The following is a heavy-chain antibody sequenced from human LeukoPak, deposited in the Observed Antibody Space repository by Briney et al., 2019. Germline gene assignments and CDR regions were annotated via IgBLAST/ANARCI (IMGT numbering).Heavy chain of an antibody. J-gene: IGHJ6*02. CDR1: GGSFSGYY. Sequence: SENLSLTCAVYGGSFSGYYWSWIRQPPGKGLEWIGEINHSGSTNYNPSLKSRVTISVDTSKNQFSLKLSSVTAADTAVYYCARGIGGDCYLGSCYYYYYGMDVWGQGTTVTVSS. CDR3: ARGIGGDCYLGSCYYYYYGMDV. CDR2: INHSGST. D-gene: IGHD2-21*02. V-gene: IGHV4-34*01.